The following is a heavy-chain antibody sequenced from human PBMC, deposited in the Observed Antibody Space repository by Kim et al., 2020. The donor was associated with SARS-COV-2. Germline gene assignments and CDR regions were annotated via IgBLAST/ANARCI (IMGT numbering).Heavy chain of an antibody. CDR3: TSLGYCSSTSCSYYYYYYGMDV. Sequence: GGSLRLSCAASGFTFSGSAMHWVRQASGKGLEWVGRIRSKANSYATAYAASVKGRFTISRDDSKNTAYLQMNSLKTEDTAVYYCTSLGYCSSTSCSYYYYYYGMDVWGQGTTVTVSS. J-gene: IGHJ6*02. CDR2: IRSKANSYAT. V-gene: IGHV3-73*01. CDR1: GFTFSGSA. D-gene: IGHD2-2*01.